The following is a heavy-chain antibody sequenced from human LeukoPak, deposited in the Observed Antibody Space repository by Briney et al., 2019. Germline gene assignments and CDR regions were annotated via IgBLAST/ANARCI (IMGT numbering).Heavy chain of an antibody. V-gene: IGHV1-2*02. CDR2: IYPHSGGT. J-gene: IGHJ4*02. CDR1: GYTFTGYC. D-gene: IGHD1-26*01. CDR3: ARDQVDAGSYFAFFDY. Sequence: GASVKVSCKASGYTFTGYCIHWVRQAPGQGPEWMRWIYPHSGGTNYAQKFQGRVTMTRDTSISTAYMELSRLRSDDTAVYYCARDQVDAGSYFAFFDYWGQGTLVTVSS.